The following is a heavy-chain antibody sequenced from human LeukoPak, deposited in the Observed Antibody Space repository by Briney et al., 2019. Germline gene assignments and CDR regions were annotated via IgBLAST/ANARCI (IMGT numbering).Heavy chain of an antibody. V-gene: IGHV3-7*01. J-gene: IGHJ3*02. CDR3: ARVSRRVTMIVVVINHAFDI. CDR1: GFTFSSYW. D-gene: IGHD3-22*01. Sequence: GGSLRLSCAASGFTFSSYWMSWVRQAPGKGLEWVANITEDGSEKYYVDSVKGRFTISRDNAKNSLYLQMNSLRAEDTAVYYCARVSRRVTMIVVVINHAFDIWGQGTMVTVSS. CDR2: ITEDGSEK.